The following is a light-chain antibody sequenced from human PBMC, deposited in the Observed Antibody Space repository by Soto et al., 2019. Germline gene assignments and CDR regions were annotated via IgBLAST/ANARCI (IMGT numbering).Light chain of an antibody. CDR2: DVS. J-gene: IGLJ1*01. V-gene: IGLV2-14*01. CDR3: SSHTSRYIYV. Sequence: QSVLTQPSSLSGSPGQSITISCTGTISDVGGSNYVSWYQQLPGKVPKLMIYDVSDRPSGVSNRFFGSKSGNTASLTISGLQAEDEADYYCSSHTSRYIYVFGTGTKVNVL. CDR1: ISDVGGSNY.